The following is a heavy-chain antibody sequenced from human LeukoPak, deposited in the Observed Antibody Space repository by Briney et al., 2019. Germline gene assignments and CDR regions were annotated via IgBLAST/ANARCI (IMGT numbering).Heavy chain of an antibody. CDR1: GFTFSSNA. D-gene: IGHD1-7*01. CDR3: AKDLAGTTSFDY. Sequence: PGGSLRLSCGAFGFTFSSNAMYWVRQAPGKGLEWVSGLSDNGRNTYYADSVKGRFTISRDKSSNTLYLQMNSLRAEDTAVYYCAKDLAGTTSFDYWGQGTLVTVSS. V-gene: IGHV3-23*01. J-gene: IGHJ4*02. CDR2: LSDNGRNT.